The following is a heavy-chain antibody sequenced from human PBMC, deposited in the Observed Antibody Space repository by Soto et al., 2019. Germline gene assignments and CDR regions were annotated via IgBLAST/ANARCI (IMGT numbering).Heavy chain of an antibody. CDR1: GFTFSSYS. CDR3: ARETKWELSYYYYYYMDV. Sequence: GGSLRLSCAASGFTFSSYSMNWVRQAPGKGLEWVSSISSSSSYIYYADSVKGRFTISRDNAKNSLYLQMNSLRAEDTAVYYCARETKWELSYYYYYYMDVWGKGTTVTVSS. CDR2: ISSSSSYI. D-gene: IGHD1-26*01. J-gene: IGHJ6*03. V-gene: IGHV3-21*01.